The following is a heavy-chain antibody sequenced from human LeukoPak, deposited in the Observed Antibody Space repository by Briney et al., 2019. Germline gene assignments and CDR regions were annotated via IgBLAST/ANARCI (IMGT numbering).Heavy chain of an antibody. CDR1: GGSISSYY. V-gene: IGHV4-59*01. CDR3: ARGTVVATRYYYYYYMDV. Sequence: SETLSLTCTVSGGSISSYYWSWIRQPPGKGLEWIGYIYYSGSTNYNPSLKSRVTISVDTSKNQFSLKLSSVTAADTAVYYCARGTVVATRYYYYYYMDVWGKGTTVTVSS. D-gene: IGHD5-12*01. J-gene: IGHJ6*03. CDR2: IYYSGST.